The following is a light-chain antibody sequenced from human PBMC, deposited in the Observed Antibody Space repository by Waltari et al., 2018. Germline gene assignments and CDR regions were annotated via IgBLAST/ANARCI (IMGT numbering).Light chain of an antibody. CDR3: QQYNNWPT. J-gene: IGKJ1*01. V-gene: IGKV3-15*01. CDR1: QSVSSN. Sequence: EIVMTQSPATLSVSPGERATRSCRASQSVSSNLAWYQQKPGQAPRLLIYCASTRATGIPARFSGSGSGTEFTLTISSLQSEDFAVYYCQQYNNWPTFGQGTKVEIK. CDR2: CAS.